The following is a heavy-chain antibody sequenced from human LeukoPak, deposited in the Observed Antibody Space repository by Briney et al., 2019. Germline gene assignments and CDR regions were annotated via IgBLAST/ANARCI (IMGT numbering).Heavy chain of an antibody. V-gene: IGHV3-23*01. J-gene: IGHJ4*02. CDR2: ISGSGGST. CDR3: AKDQRVIRGVSDN. Sequence: GGSLRLSCAASGFTFSSYAMSWVRQAPGKGLEWVSAISGSGGSTYYADSVKGRFTISRDDSKNTLYLQMNSLRAEDTAVYYCAKDQRVIRGVSDNWGQGTLVTVSS. D-gene: IGHD3-10*01. CDR1: GFTFSSYA.